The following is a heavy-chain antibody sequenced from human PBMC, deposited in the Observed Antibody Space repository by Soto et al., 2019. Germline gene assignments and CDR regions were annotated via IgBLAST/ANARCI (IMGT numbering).Heavy chain of an antibody. CDR3: ARETGYCSGGSCYSYYYYYMDV. Sequence: QVQLVQSGAEVKTPGASVMVSCKASGYTFTSYVMHWVRQAPGQRLEWMGWINAGNGNTKYSQKFQDRVTITRDTSASTAYMELSSMRSEDTAVYYCARETGYCSGGSCYSYYYYYMDVWGKGTTVTVSS. D-gene: IGHD2-15*01. J-gene: IGHJ6*03. CDR1: GYTFTSYV. V-gene: IGHV1-3*01. CDR2: INAGNGNT.